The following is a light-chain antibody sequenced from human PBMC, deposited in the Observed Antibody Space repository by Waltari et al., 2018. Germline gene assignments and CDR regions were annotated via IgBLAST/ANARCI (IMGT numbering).Light chain of an antibody. CDR2: VAF. V-gene: IGKV3-11*01. CDR3: QQRSDWPPFT. Sequence: TTPSSRDSQNIHTFFAWYQPIPAQPPRLLISVAFYRATGIPARFSGSGSGTDFTLSISSLEPEDFAVYFCQQRSDWPPFTFGPGTRVDI. CDR1: QNIHTF. J-gene: IGKJ3*01.